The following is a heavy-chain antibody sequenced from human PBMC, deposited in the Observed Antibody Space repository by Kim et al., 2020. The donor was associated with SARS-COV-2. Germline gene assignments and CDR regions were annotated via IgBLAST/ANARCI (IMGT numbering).Heavy chain of an antibody. CDR1: GGSVRSGSYY. Sequence: SETLSLTCTVSGGSVRSGSYYWSWIRQPPGKGLEWIGSIYDSGSTNYNPSLKSRVTISVDTSKNQFSLKLSSVTAADTAVYYGARGRWLQSCFDYWGQGT. J-gene: IGHJ4*02. V-gene: IGHV4-61*01. D-gene: IGHD5-12*01. CDR3: ARGRWLQSCFDY. CDR2: IYDSGST.